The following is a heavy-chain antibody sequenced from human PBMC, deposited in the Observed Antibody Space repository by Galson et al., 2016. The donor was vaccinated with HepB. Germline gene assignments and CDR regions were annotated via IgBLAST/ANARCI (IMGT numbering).Heavy chain of an antibody. CDR2: ICPGDSDT. V-gene: IGHV5-51*01. CDR1: GYSFTDYW. D-gene: IGHD1-1*01. CDR3: TRHKTGTTWFDP. J-gene: IGHJ5*02. Sequence: QSGAEVKKPGESLKISCNGSGYSFTDYWIGWVRLMPGKGLEWVGIICPGDSDTRYSPSFQGQVTISADKSINTAYLQWSSLKASDSAMYYCTRHKTGTTWFDPWGQGTLVTVSS.